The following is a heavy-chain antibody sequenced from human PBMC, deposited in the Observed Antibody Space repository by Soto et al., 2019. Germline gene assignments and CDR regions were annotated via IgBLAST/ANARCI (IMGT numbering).Heavy chain of an antibody. J-gene: IGHJ3*02. Sequence: QVQLVESGGGVVQPGRSLRLSCAASGFIFSSYSMHWVRQAPGKGLEWVAMISNDGSNKDYVDSVKGRFTISRDNSNNTRSLQMNSLRAEDTAVYYCARDQFRDAFEIWGQGTMVTVSS. CDR3: ARDQFRDAFEI. CDR2: ISNDGSNK. D-gene: IGHD2-21*01. CDR1: GFIFSSYS. V-gene: IGHV3-30-3*01.